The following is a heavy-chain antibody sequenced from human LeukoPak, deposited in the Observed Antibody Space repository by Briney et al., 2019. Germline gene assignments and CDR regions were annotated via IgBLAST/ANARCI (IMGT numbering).Heavy chain of an antibody. V-gene: IGHV1-8*01. J-gene: IGHJ5*02. CDR3: ALFWSGVAYNWFDP. CDR2: MNPNSGNT. Sequence: ASVKFSCKASGYTFTSYDINWVRQATGQGLEWMGWMNPNSGNTGYAQKFQGRVTMTRNTSISTAYMGLSSLRSEDTAVYYCALFWSGVAYNWFDPWGQGTLVTVSS. D-gene: IGHD3-3*01. CDR1: GYTFTSYD.